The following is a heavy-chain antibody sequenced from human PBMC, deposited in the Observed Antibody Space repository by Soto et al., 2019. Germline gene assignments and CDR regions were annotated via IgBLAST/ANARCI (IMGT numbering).Heavy chain of an antibody. D-gene: IGHD2-15*01. CDR3: ARVYCSGGSCASFDY. Sequence: QVQLQQWGAGLLKPSETLSLTCAVYGGSFSGYYWSWIRQPPGKRLEWIGEINHSGSTNYNPSLKSRVTISVATSKNQFSLKLSSVTAADTAVYYCARVYCSGGSCASFDYWGQGTLVTVSS. J-gene: IGHJ4*02. V-gene: IGHV4-34*01. CDR1: GGSFSGYY. CDR2: INHSGST.